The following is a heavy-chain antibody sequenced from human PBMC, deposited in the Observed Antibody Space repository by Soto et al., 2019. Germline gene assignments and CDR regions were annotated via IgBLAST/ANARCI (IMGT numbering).Heavy chain of an antibody. CDR2: IWYDGSNK. J-gene: IGHJ6*02. CDR3: ARDRGLGYPGMDV. D-gene: IGHD6-13*01. V-gene: IGHV3-33*01. Sequence: GGSLRLSCAASGFTFSSYGMHWVRQAPGKGLEWVAVIWYDGSNKYYADSVKGRFTISRDNSKNTLYLQMNSLRAEDTAVYYCARDRGLGYPGMDVWGQGTTVTVSS. CDR1: GFTFSSYG.